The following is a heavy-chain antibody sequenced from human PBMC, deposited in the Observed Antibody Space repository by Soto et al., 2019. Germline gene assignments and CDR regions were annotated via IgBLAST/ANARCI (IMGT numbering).Heavy chain of an antibody. CDR1: GYSFTSYW. CDR2: IYPRDSDT. V-gene: IGHV5-51*01. Sequence: LGESLKISCKGSGYSFTSYWIGWVRQMPGKGLEWMGIIYPRDSDTRYSPSFQGQVTISADKSISTAYLQWSSLKASDTAMYYCASGLGYCSSTSCSGLTRDYRGYYYYGMDVWGQGTTVTVSS. D-gene: IGHD2-2*01. CDR3: ASGLGYCSSTSCSGLTRDYRGYYYYGMDV. J-gene: IGHJ6*02.